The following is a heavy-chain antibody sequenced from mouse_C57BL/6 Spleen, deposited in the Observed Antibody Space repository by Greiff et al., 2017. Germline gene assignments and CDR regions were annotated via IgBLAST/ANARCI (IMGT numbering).Heavy chain of an antibody. J-gene: IGHJ2*01. CDR1: GFNIKDYY. D-gene: IGHD2-2*01. CDR2: IDPEDGDT. CDR3: TQSTMVTTDGPFDY. Sequence: EVKLMESGAELVRPGASVKLSCTASGFNIKDYYMHWVKQRPEQGLEWIGRIDPEDGDTEYAPKFQGKATMTADTSSNTAYLQLSSLTSEDTAVYYCTQSTMVTTDGPFDYWGQGTTLTVSS. V-gene: IGHV14-1*01.